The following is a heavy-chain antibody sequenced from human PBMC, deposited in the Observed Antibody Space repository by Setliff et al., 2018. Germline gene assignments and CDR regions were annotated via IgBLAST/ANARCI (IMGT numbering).Heavy chain of an antibody. D-gene: IGHD2-15*01. CDR1: GFTFSSYW. V-gene: IGHV3-7*03. CDR3: ARGPCGGGSCYYQDY. J-gene: IGHJ4*02. CDR2: IKQDGSEK. Sequence: PGGSLRLSCAASGFTFSSYWMSWVRQAPGKGLEWVANIKQDGSEKYYVDSVKGRFTISRDNAKNSLYLQMNSLRAEDTAVYYCARGPCGGGSCYYQDYWGQGTLVTVSS.